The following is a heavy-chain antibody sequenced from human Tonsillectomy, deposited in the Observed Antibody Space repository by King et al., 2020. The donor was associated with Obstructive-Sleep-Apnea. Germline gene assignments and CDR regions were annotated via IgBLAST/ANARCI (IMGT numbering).Heavy chain of an antibody. CDR3: ARGGKHSSTALFDY. J-gene: IGHJ4*02. CDR2: ISSTGSTI. CDR1: GFTFSSYS. Sequence: VQLVESGGGLVQPGGSLRLSCAASGFTFSSYSMNWVRQVPGKGLDWVSYISSTGSTIFNADSVKGRFTISRDNAKNSLYLQMNRLRAEDTAVYYCARGGKHSSTALFDYWGQGTLVTVSS. D-gene: IGHD6-13*01. V-gene: IGHV3-48*04.